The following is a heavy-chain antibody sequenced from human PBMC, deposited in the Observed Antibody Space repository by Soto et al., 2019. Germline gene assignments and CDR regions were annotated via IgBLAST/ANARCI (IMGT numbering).Heavy chain of an antibody. CDR1: GGTFSSYA. Sequence: SVKVSCKASGGTFSSYAISWVRQAPGQGLEWMGGIIPIFGTANYAQKFQGRVTITADESTSTAYMELSSLRSEDTAVYYCAMVYYDFWSGYPDYWGQGTLVTVSS. V-gene: IGHV1-69*13. CDR3: AMVYYDFWSGYPDY. CDR2: IIPIFGTA. J-gene: IGHJ4*02. D-gene: IGHD3-3*01.